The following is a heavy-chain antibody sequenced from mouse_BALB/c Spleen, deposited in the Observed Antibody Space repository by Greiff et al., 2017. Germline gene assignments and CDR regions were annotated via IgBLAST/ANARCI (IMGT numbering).Heavy chain of an antibody. J-gene: IGHJ4*01. CDR3: AREVITTVEGAMDY. V-gene: IGHV1-80*01. CDR2: IYPGDGDT. Sequence: QVQLQQSGAELVRPGSSVKISCKASGYAFSSYWMNWVKQRPGQGLEWIGQIYPGDGDTNYNGKFKGKATLTADKSSSTAYMQLSSLTSEDSAVYFCAREVITTVEGAMDYWGQGTSVTVSS. CDR1: GYAFSSYW. D-gene: IGHD1-1*01.